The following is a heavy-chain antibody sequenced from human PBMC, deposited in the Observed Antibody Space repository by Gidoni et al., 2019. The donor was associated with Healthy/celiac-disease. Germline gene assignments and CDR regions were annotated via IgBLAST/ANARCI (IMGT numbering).Heavy chain of an antibody. Sequence: QVQLQQWGAGLLKPSETLSLTCAVYGGSFSGYSWSWIRQPPGKGLEWIGEINHSGSTNYNPSLKSRVTISVDTSKNQFSLKLSSVTAADTAVYYCARARLRSLGYYYYGMDVWGQGTTVTVSS. D-gene: IGHD4-17*01. CDR2: INHSGST. V-gene: IGHV4-34*01. CDR3: ARARLRSLGYYYYGMDV. CDR1: GGSFSGYS. J-gene: IGHJ6*02.